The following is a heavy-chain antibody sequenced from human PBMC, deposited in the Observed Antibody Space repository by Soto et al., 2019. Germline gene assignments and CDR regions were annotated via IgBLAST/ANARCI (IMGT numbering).Heavy chain of an antibody. CDR1: VFSFTTTRMG. CDR2: IYWDGES. D-gene: IGHD1-1*01. Sequence: SGPTLVNPTATVTLTCTFSVFSFTTTRMGVRWTRQPPGKALEWLAIIYWDGESCYNPLLRRRLTLTEDTSKNQVVLTMTNMDPKDTATYYCAHRDSTGTTTDFDSWGQGIPVTVSS. CDR3: AHRDSTGTTTDFDS. V-gene: IGHV2-5*02. J-gene: IGHJ4*02.